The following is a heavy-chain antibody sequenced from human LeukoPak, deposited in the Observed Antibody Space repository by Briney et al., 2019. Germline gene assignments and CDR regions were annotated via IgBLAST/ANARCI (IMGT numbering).Heavy chain of an antibody. CDR3: ATNRQIMILGVVIMPAFDI. CDR1: GYTFTSYG. V-gene: IGHV1-18*01. J-gene: IGHJ3*02. D-gene: IGHD3-3*01. Sequence: ASVKVSCKASGYTFTSYGISWVRQAPGQGLEWMGWIISYNGNTNYAQKLQGRVTMTTDTSTSTTYMELSSLRSEDTAVYYCATNRQIMILGVVIMPAFDIWGQGTMVTVSS. CDR2: IISYNGNT.